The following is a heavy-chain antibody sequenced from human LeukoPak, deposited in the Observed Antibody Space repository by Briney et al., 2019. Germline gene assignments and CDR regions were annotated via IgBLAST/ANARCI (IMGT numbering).Heavy chain of an antibody. CDR2: MNPNTGNT. Sequence: ASVKVSCKASGYTFSTYDIHWVRQATGQGLEWMGWMNPNTGNTGYAQKFQDRVTIARNTSITTAYMEVSSLRSEDTAVYYCARPACSGGSCYRPFDYWGQGTLVSVSS. D-gene: IGHD2-15*01. V-gene: IGHV1-8*03. CDR3: ARPACSGGSCYRPFDY. J-gene: IGHJ4*02. CDR1: GYTFSTYD.